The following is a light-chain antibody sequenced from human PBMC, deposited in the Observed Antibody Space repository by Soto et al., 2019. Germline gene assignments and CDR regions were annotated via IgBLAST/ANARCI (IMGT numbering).Light chain of an antibody. CDR1: QSVSTF. J-gene: IGKJ1*01. V-gene: IGKV3-11*01. CDR3: QQGTDWPPGT. Sequence: LTQSPSSLSASVGDRVTISCRASQSVSTFLAWYQHKPGQAPRLLIYDASNRATGIPDRFRGSGSGTDFTLNISSLEPEDCALYYCQQGTDWPPGTFGQGTKV. CDR2: DAS.